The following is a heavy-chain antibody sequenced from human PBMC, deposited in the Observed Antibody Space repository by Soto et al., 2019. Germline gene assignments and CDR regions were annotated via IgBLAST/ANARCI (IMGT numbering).Heavy chain of an antibody. V-gene: IGHV4-59*08. CDR2: IYYSGST. J-gene: IGHJ6*02. D-gene: IGHD3-10*01. CDR3: AGQPTAGSYYDLGSYYYYYAMDV. CDR1: GGSISSYY. Sequence: SETLSLTCTVSGGSISSYYWSWIRQPPGKGLEWIGYIYYSGSTNYNPSLKSRVTISVDTSKNQFSLKLNSMTAADTAVYYCAGQPTAGSYYDLGSYYYYYAMDVWGQGTTVTVSS.